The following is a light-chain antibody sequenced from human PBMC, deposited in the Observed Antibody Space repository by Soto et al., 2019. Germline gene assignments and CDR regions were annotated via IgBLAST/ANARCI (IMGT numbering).Light chain of an antibody. J-gene: IGKJ1*01. CDR1: QGISNY. CDR2: AAS. Sequence: DIQMTQSPSSLSASVGDRVTITCRASQGISNYLAWYQQIVGRVPNLLIYAASTLQSGVPSRFSGSGSGTDLTLTISSLQPEDVATYYCQKYNSGPRTFGQGTKVDIK. V-gene: IGKV1-27*01. CDR3: QKYNSGPRT.